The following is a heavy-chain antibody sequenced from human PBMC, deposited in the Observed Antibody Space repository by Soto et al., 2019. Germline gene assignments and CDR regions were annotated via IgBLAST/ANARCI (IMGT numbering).Heavy chain of an antibody. D-gene: IGHD2-8*01. Sequence: QVQLVESGGGVVQPGRSLRLSCAASGFTFSSYGMHWVRQAPGKGLEWVAVIWYDGSNKYYADSVKGRFTISRDNSKNTLYLQMNSLRAEDTAVYYCARDSGRGYYTAWGQGTPVTVSS. J-gene: IGHJ4*02. CDR1: GFTFSSYG. CDR2: IWYDGSNK. V-gene: IGHV3-33*01. CDR3: ARDSGRGYYTA.